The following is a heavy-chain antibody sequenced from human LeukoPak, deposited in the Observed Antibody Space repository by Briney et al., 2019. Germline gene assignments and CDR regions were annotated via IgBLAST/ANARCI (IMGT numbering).Heavy chain of an antibody. J-gene: IGHJ4*02. D-gene: IGHD5-18*01. V-gene: IGHV1-46*01. CDR2: IHPSGGGT. CDR3: ARMAMDPAMVTNFFDL. CDR1: GYTFTDYY. Sequence: ASVKVSCKASGYTFTDYYMYSVRQAPGQRRECMGVIHPSGGGTTFAQKFQGRVTMTKDTATSTVYIELSSLRSDDTAVYYCARMAMDPAMVTNFFDLWGQGTLLIVSA.